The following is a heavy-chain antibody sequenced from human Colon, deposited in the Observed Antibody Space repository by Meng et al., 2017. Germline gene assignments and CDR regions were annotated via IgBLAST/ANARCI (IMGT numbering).Heavy chain of an antibody. J-gene: IGHJ4*02. V-gene: IGHV1-46*01. CDR2: INPSGGGT. CDR3: ARERFGESPDY. CDR1: GYTFSDYH. D-gene: IGHD3-16*01. Sequence: QWKLCECVAEVEKPGASVKVSCKASGYTFSDYHMHWVRQAPGQGLEWMGIINPSGGGTRYAQKFQGRVTMSRDTSTSTVYMDLSSLTSDDTAVYYCARERFGESPDYWGQGTLVTVSS.